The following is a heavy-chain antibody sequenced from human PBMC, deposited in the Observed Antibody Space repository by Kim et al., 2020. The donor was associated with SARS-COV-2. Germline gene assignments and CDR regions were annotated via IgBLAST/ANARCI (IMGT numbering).Heavy chain of an antibody. D-gene: IGHD6-19*01. J-gene: IGHJ6*02. V-gene: IGHV3-15*01. Sequence: GGSLRLSCAASGFTFTNVWMHWVRQAPGKGLESIGRIRSKADGGTAEYAAPVKGRFTISRDDSKSTLYLQMNSLRTEDTGVYYCNAGYSGGWHVWGQGTTVIVSS. CDR2: IRSKADGGTA. CDR3: NAGYSGGWHV. CDR1: GFTFTNVW.